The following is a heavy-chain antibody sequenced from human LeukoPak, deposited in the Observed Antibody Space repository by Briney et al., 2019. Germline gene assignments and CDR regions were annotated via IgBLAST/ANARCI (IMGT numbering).Heavy chain of an antibody. D-gene: IGHD2-2*02. CDR1: GYTFTSYG. Sequence: ASVKVSCKASGYTFTSYGISWVRQAPGQGLEWMGWISACNGNTNYAQKLQGRVTMTTDTSTSAAYMELRSLRSDDTAVYYCARIHCSSTSCYSVWYFDLWGRGTLVTVSS. J-gene: IGHJ2*01. V-gene: IGHV1-18*01. CDR2: ISACNGNT. CDR3: ARIHCSSTSCYSVWYFDL.